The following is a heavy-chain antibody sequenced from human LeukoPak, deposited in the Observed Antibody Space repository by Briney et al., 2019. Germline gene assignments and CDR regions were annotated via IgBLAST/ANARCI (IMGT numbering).Heavy chain of an antibody. V-gene: IGHV4-38-2*02. CDR1: GYSISSGYY. J-gene: IGHJ5*02. CDR2: IYHSGST. Sequence: SETLSLTCTVSGYSISSGYYWGWIRQPPGKGLEWIGSIYHSGSTYYNPSLKSRVTMSVDTSKNQFSLKLSSVTAADTAVYYCARGAMQIWGSNRKNWFDPWGQGTLVTVSS. D-gene: IGHD2-2*01. CDR3: ARGAMQIWGSNRKNWFDP.